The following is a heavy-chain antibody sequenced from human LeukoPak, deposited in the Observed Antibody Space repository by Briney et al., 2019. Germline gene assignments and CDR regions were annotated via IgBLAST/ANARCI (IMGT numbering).Heavy chain of an antibody. CDR2: MNPNSGNT. CDR1: GYTFTSYD. V-gene: IGHV1-8*01. D-gene: IGHD3-3*01. Sequence: ASVEVSCKASGYTFTSYDINWVRQATGQGLEWMGWMNPNSGNTGYAQKFQGRVTMTRNTSISTAYMELSSLRSEDTAVYYCARGGRGYYDFWSGYYFDYWGQGTLVTVSS. CDR3: ARGGRGYYDFWSGYYFDY. J-gene: IGHJ4*02.